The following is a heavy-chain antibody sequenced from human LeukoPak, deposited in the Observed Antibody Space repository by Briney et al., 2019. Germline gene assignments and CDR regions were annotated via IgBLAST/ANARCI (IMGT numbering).Heavy chain of an antibody. Sequence: ASVKISCKVSGYTFTDYNMHWVQQAPGKGLEWMGLVDPEDGETIYAEKFQGRVTITADTSTDTAYMELSSLRSEDTAVYYCATLVGAHDWFDPWGQGTLVTVSS. CDR2: VDPEDGET. CDR1: GYTFTDYN. J-gene: IGHJ5*02. V-gene: IGHV1-69-2*01. D-gene: IGHD1-26*01. CDR3: ATLVGAHDWFDP.